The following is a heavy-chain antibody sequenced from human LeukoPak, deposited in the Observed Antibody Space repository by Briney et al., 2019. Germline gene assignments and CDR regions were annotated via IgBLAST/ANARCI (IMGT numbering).Heavy chain of an antibody. D-gene: IGHD1-26*01. Sequence: ASVKVSCKASGYTFTTYKMHWVRQAPGQGLEWMGILNPSGSGTRNAQKFQGRVTMTRDTSTSTVYMELSSLRSEDTAVYYCAKDGGTYSADYWGQGILVTVSS. CDR2: LNPSGSGT. V-gene: IGHV1-46*01. CDR3: AKDGGTYSADY. J-gene: IGHJ4*02. CDR1: GYTFTTYK.